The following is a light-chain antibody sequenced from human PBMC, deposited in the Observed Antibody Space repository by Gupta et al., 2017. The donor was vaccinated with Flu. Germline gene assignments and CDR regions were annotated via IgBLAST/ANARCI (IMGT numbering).Light chain of an antibody. CDR1: QDISDY. CDR2: DAS. CDR3: QQDDKIPIT. V-gene: IGKV1-33*01. Sequence: PSSLSASVGDRVTITCQASQDISDYLNWYQQKPGKVPKLLMYDASNLRTGVPSRFRGSGXGTXFTLTIXSLQPEDFATYYCQQDDKIPITFGXGTLVEIK. J-gene: IGKJ5*01.